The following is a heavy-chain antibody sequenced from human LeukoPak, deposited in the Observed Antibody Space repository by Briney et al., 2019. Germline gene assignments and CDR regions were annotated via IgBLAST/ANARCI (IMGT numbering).Heavy chain of an antibody. CDR2: INTDGSST. D-gene: IGHD6-19*01. CDR1: GFTFSSYW. Sequence: GGSLRLSCAASGFTFSSYWMHWVRQAPGKGLVWVSRINTDGSSTSYAGSVKGRFTLSRDNANNTLYLQMNSLRAEDTAVYYCATAVAGTGIDYWGQGTLVTVSS. V-gene: IGHV3-74*01. CDR3: ATAVAGTGIDY. J-gene: IGHJ4*02.